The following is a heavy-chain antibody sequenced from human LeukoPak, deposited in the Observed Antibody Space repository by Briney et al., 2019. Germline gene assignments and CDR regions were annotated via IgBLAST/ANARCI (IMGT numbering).Heavy chain of an antibody. CDR3: ASRIGYYFDY. V-gene: IGHV3-48*03. J-gene: IGHJ4*02. CDR2: ISGSGSIT. CDR1: GFTFNTYE. D-gene: IGHD1-26*01. Sequence: GGSLRLSCAASGFTFNTYELNWVRQAPGKGLEWVSYISGSGSITYYADSVKGRFTISRDNAKNSLYLQMNSLRAEDTAVYYCASRIGYYFDYWGQGTLVTVSS.